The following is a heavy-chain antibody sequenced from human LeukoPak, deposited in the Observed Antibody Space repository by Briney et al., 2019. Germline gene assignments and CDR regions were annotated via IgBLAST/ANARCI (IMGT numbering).Heavy chain of an antibody. CDR3: ARAPNLGYCSGGSCNSGNWFDP. J-gene: IGHJ5*02. CDR2: INHSGST. D-gene: IGHD2-15*01. Sequence: SETLSLTCAVYGGSFSGYYWSWIRQPPGKGLEWIGEINHSGSTNYNPSLKSRVTVSVDTSKNQFSLKLSSVTAADTAVYYCARAPNLGYCSGGSCNSGNWFDPWGQATLVTVSS. V-gene: IGHV4-34*01. CDR1: GGSFSGYY.